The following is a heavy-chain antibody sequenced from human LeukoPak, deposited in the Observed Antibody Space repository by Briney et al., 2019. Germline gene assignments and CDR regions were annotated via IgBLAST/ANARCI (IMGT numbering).Heavy chain of an antibody. CDR2: IYYSGST. Sequence: PSQTLSLTCTVSGGSISSGGYSWSWIRQPPGKGLEWIGYIYYSGSTNYNPSLKSRVTISVDTSKNQFSLKLSSVTAADTAVYYCARRAYYGMDVWGQGTTVTVSS. CDR1: GGSISSGGYS. V-gene: IGHV4-61*08. J-gene: IGHJ6*02. CDR3: ARRAYYGMDV.